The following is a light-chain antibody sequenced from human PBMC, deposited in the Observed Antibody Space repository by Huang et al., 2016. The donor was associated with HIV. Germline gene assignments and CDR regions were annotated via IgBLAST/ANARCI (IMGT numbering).Light chain of an antibody. Sequence: DIQMTQSPSSLSSSVEDRVTITCRASLGIIKSLAWYQQQPGKAPKLLLYAASRLQGVVTSRFSGSGSRTDYTLTISSLQPEDSATYYCQQYYNTTLSFGGGTKVEIK. J-gene: IGKJ4*01. V-gene: IGKV1-NL1*01. CDR2: AAS. CDR1: LGIIKS. CDR3: QQYYNTTLS.